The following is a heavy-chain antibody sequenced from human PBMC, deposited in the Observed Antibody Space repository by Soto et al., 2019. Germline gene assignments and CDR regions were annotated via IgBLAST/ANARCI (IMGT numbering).Heavy chain of an antibody. Sequence: QVQLVQSGAEVKKPGATEKVSCEASGYTFTSYGISWVRQAPGQGLEWMGWISAYNGNTNYAQKLQGRVTMTTDTSTSTAYMELRSLRSDDTAVYYCARRGGGQSYYYYGMDVWGQGTTVTVSS. D-gene: IGHD3-16*01. V-gene: IGHV1-18*01. CDR3: ARRGGGQSYYYYGMDV. J-gene: IGHJ6*02. CDR2: ISAYNGNT. CDR1: GYTFTSYG.